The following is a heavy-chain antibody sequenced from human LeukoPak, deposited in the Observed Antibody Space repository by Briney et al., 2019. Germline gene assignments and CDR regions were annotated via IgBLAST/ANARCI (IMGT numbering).Heavy chain of an antibody. CDR1: GFAFSSFG. J-gene: IGHJ4*02. CDR2: IWDDGTKT. CDR3: ANLVPAAKSDY. D-gene: IGHD2-2*01. Sequence: GGSLRLSCAPSGFAFSSFGMHWVRQAPGKGLEWVAVIWDDGTKTFYADSVKGRFTISRDNTKNTLYLQMNSLRVEDTAVYYCANLVPAAKSDYWGQGTLVIVSS. V-gene: IGHV3-33*06.